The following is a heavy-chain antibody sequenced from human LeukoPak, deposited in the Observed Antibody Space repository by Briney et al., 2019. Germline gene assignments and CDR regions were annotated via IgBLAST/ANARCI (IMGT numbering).Heavy chain of an antibody. CDR1: GYSFTIYW. CDR2: IYPGDSDT. J-gene: IGHJ4*02. CDR3: ARRGEAMDPFDY. Sequence: GESLKISCKDSGYSFTIYWIGWVRQMPGKGLEWMGIIYPGDSDTRYSPSFQGQVTISADKSINTAYLQWSSLKASDTAIYYCARRGEAMDPFDYWGQGTLVTVSS. D-gene: IGHD5-18*01. V-gene: IGHV5-51*01.